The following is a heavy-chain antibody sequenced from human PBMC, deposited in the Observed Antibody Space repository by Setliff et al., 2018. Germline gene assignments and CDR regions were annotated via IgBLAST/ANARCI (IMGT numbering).Heavy chain of an antibody. Sequence: PSETLSLTCTVSGGSISSYYWTWIRQPPGKGLEWIGYFYHSGSTNYNPSLKGRVTISVDMSKNQFSLKLSSVTAADTAVYYCARRGYYYGWGDSNAFDVWGQGTMVTVSS. CDR2: FYHSGST. J-gene: IGHJ3*01. V-gene: IGHV4-59*08. CDR1: GGSISSYY. CDR3: ARRGYYYGWGDSNAFDV. D-gene: IGHD3-10*01.